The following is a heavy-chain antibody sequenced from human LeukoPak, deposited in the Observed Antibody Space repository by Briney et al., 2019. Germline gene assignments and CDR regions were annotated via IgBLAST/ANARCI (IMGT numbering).Heavy chain of an antibody. Sequence: PGGSLRLSCAASGFTFSSCWMSWVRQAPGKGLEWVANIKQDGSEKYLVDSLRGRFTISRDNDKRLLYLQMNSLRVEDTAVYYCARVGPPYYYYYMDVWGQGTTVTASS. V-gene: IGHV3-7*01. CDR1: GFTFSSCW. CDR2: IKQDGSEK. J-gene: IGHJ6*03. CDR3: ARVGPPYYYYYMDV.